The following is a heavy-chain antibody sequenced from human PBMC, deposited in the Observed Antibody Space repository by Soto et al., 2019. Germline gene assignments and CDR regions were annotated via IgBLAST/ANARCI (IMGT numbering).Heavy chain of an antibody. CDR2: ISGSGGST. CDR3: AKDAEVAGNWYSDP. V-gene: IGHV3-23*01. J-gene: IGHJ2*01. D-gene: IGHD6-19*01. Sequence: EVQLLESGGGLVQPGGSLRLSCAASGFTFSSYAMSWVRQAPGKGLEWVSAISGSGGSTYYEDSVKGRFTISRDNSKNRCYLQRNSLRAEDTAVYYCAKDAEVAGNWYSDPGAVAPWSLSPQ. CDR1: GFTFSSYA.